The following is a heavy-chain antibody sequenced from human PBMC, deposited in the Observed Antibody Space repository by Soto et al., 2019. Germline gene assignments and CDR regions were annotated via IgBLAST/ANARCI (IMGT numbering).Heavy chain of an antibody. J-gene: IGHJ4*02. CDR3: ARDLGYYESSGYFDY. CDR2: IGSSDNII. V-gene: IGHV3-11*01. CDR1: GFTFSDYY. Sequence: GGSLRLSCAASGFTFSDYYMSWIRRAPGKGLEWVSYIGSSDNIIYYADSVKGRFTISRDNAKNSLYLQMNSLRAEDTAVYYCARDLGYYESSGYFDYWGQGTLVTVSS. D-gene: IGHD3-22*01.